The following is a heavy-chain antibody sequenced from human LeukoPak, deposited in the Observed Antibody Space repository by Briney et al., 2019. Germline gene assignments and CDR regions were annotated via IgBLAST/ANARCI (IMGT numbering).Heavy chain of an antibody. J-gene: IGHJ4*02. D-gene: IGHD6-19*01. Sequence: GGSLRLSCAASGFTFSSYAMHWVRQAPGKGLEWVVVISYDGSNKYYADSVKGRFTISRDNSKNTLYLQMNSLRAEDTAVYYCARPTGYSSGWYSPDYWGQGTLVTVSS. V-gene: IGHV3-30-3*01. CDR2: ISYDGSNK. CDR1: GFTFSSYA. CDR3: ARPTGYSSGWYSPDY.